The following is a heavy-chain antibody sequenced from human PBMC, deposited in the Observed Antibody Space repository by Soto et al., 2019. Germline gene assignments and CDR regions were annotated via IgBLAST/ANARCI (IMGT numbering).Heavy chain of an antibody. D-gene: IGHD2-21*01. CDR2: IKQDASEK. V-gene: IGHV3-7*01. Sequence: EVQLVESGGGLVRPGGSLRLSCAASGFNFVNYWMSWVRQAPGKGLEWVANIKQDASEKDYVDSVKGRFTIFRDNAKNSLYLQMNSLRDEDTAVHYCARDVALDAFDIWGQGTMVTVSS. CDR3: ARDVALDAFDI. CDR1: GFNFVNYW. J-gene: IGHJ3*02.